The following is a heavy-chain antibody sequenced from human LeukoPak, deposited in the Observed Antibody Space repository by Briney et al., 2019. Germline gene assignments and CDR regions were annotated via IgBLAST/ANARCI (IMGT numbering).Heavy chain of an antibody. J-gene: IGHJ4*02. Sequence: GGSLRLSCAASGFTFSSYGMSWVRQAPGKGLEWVSAISGSGGSTYYADSVKGRFTISRDNSKNTLYLQMNSLRAEDTAVYYCAKGPRYSGSYFDYWGQGTLVTVSS. CDR1: GFTFSSYG. CDR2: ISGSGGST. V-gene: IGHV3-23*01. D-gene: IGHD1-26*01. CDR3: AKGPRYSGSYFDY.